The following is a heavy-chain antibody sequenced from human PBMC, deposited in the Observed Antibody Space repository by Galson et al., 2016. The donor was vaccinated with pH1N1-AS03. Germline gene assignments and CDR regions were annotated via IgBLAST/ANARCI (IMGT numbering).Heavy chain of an antibody. Sequence: SLRLSCAASGFTFSGYTMSWVRQAPGKGLEWVSFISSSSTYICYADSLKGRFTISRDNAKNSLYLQMNSLRVEDTAVYYCARDDSSSWDRYYYYGMDVWGQGTTVTVSS. CDR2: ISSSSTYI. CDR1: GFTFSGYT. V-gene: IGHV3-21*01. J-gene: IGHJ6*02. D-gene: IGHD6-13*01. CDR3: ARDDSSSWDRYYYYGMDV.